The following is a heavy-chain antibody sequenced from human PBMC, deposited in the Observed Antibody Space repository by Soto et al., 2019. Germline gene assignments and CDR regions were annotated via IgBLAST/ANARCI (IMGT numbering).Heavy chain of an antibody. V-gene: IGHV3-15*05. CDR2: IKGKTDGGTT. J-gene: IGHJ5*01. D-gene: IGHD3-22*01. CDR3: TTRTFYYDSSGYYCAS. Sequence: PXGSLRLSCSAAGVTFNNAWMFWVRQAPGRGLEWVGRIKGKTDGGTTDYAATVKGRFTISRDDSKNTVYLQMNSLKTEDTAVYYCTTRTFYYDSSGYYCASWGHGNLVTVSS. CDR1: GVTFNNAW.